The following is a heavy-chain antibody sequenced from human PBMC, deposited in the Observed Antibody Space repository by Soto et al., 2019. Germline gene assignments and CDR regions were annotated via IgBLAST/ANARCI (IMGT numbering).Heavy chain of an antibody. CDR2: ISSSSSFI. CDR3: AKDCGSGDGFDY. Sequence: DVQLLESGGGLVKPGGSLRLSCETSGFNFSDYSITWVRQAPGEGLEWVAFISSSSSFIYYADSVQGRFSVSRDNARNLMYLEMTSLRVEDTATYYCAKDCGSGDGFDYWGQGILVAVTS. V-gene: IGHV3-21*01. D-gene: IGHD3-10*01. J-gene: IGHJ4*02. CDR1: GFNFSDYS.